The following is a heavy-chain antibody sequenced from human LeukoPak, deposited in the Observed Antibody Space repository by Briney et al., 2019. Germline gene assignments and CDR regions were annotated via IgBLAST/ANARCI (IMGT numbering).Heavy chain of an antibody. V-gene: IGHV3-23*01. CDR3: AKXGLYYDGSAHVYYFDY. Sequence: GGSLRLSCAASGFTFSGYAMTWVRQAPGKGLEWVSSITGSGDYTYYIDSVKGRFTISRDNSKNILYLQMNSLRGEDTALYYCAKXGLYYDGSAHVYYFDYWGQGTLVAVSS. D-gene: IGHD3-22*01. CDR2: ITGSGDYT. J-gene: IGHJ4*02. CDR1: GFTFSGYA.